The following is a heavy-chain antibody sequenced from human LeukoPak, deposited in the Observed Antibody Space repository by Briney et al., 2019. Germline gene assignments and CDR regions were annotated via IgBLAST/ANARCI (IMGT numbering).Heavy chain of an antibody. V-gene: IGHV3-30*03. CDR2: ISYDGSNK. CDR1: GFTFSSYG. Sequence: PGGSLRLSCAASGFTFSSYGMHWVRQAPGKGLEWVAVISYDGSNKYYADSVKGRFTISRDNSKNTLYLQMNSLRAEDTAVYYCARASVAPVRFGYWGQGTLVTVSS. CDR3: ARASVAPVRFGY. D-gene: IGHD2-21*01. J-gene: IGHJ4*02.